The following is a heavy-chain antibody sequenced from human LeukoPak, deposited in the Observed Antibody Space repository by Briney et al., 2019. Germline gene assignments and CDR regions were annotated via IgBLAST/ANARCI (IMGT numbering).Heavy chain of an antibody. J-gene: IGHJ6*03. V-gene: IGHV1-46*01. CDR3: ARGRCSSTSCYTGYYYYMDV. CDR1: GYTFTSYY. D-gene: IGHD2-2*02. Sequence: ASVKVSCKASGYTFTSYYMHWVRQAPGQGREWMGIINPSGCSTSYAQKFQGRVTMTSDMSTRTVYMELSSLRSEDTAVYYCARGRCSSTSCYTGYYYYMDVWGKGTTVTVSS. CDR2: INPSGCST.